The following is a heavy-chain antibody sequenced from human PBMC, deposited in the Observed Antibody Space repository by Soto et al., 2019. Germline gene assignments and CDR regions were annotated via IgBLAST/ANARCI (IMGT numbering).Heavy chain of an antibody. CDR2: IIPIFGTA. CDR3: ASGGRNVVVPAATPTYYYYYGMDV. CDR1: GGTFSSYA. J-gene: IGHJ6*02. V-gene: IGHV1-69*01. D-gene: IGHD2-2*01. Sequence: QVQLVQSGAEVKKPGSSVKVSCKASGGTFSSYAISWVRQAPGQGLEWMGGIIPIFGTANYAQKFQGRVTITADESTSTAYMERSSLRSEDTAVYYCASGGRNVVVPAATPTYYYYYGMDVWGQGTTVTVSS.